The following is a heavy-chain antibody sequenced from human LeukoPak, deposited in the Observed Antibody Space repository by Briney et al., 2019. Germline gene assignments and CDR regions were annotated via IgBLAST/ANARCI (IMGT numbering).Heavy chain of an antibody. J-gene: IGHJ4*02. CDR3: ASQYCSCTSCYRSFDY. CDR2: TYYRSKWYN. D-gene: IGHD2-2*01. V-gene: IGHV6-1*01. CDR1: GDSVSSNSAA. Sequence: SQTLSLTCAISGDSVSSNSAAWNWIRQSPSRGLEWLGRTYYRSKWYNDYAVSVKSRITINPDTSKNQFSLQLNSVTPEDTAVYYCASQYCSCTSCYRSFDYWGQGTLVTVSS.